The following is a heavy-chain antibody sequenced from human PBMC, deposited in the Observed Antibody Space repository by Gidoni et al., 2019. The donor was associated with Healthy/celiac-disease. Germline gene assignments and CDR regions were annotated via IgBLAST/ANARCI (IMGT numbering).Heavy chain of an antibody. CDR2: IYPGDSDT. J-gene: IGHJ5*02. Sequence: EVQLVQSGAEVKKPGESLKISCKGSGYSFTSYWIGWVRQMPGKGLEWMGIIYPGDSDTRYSPSFQGQVTISADKSISTAYLQWSSLKASDTAMYYCARREGGYYYGSGSYYRGWFDPWGQGTLVTVSA. CDR3: ARREGGYYYGSGSYYRGWFDP. D-gene: IGHD3-10*01. V-gene: IGHV5-51*03. CDR1: GYSFTSYW.